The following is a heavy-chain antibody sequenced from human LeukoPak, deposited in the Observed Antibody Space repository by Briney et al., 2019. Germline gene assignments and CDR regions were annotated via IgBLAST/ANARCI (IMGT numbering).Heavy chain of an antibody. CDR3: AKDRTAYSYGSIDH. Sequence: GGSLRLSCAASGFTFSDYSMNWVRQAPGKGLEWISYIGIDSGNTNYADSVKGRFTISGDNAKNSLYLQVNSLREEDTALYYCAKDRTAYSYGSIDHWGQGTLVTVSS. J-gene: IGHJ4*02. CDR2: IGIDSGNT. CDR1: GFTFSDYS. V-gene: IGHV3-48*02. D-gene: IGHD5-18*01.